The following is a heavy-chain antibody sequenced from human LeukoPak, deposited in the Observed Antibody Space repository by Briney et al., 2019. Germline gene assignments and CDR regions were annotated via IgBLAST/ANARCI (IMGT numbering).Heavy chain of an antibody. V-gene: IGHV4-59*01. J-gene: IGHJ5*02. CDR3: AREFVVDTAMVTANWFDP. CDR2: IYYSGST. D-gene: IGHD5-18*01. Sequence: SETLSLTCTVSGGSISSYYWSWIRQLPGKGLEWIGYIYYSGSTNYNPSLKSRVTISVDTSKNQFSLKLSSVTAADTAVYYCAREFVVDTAMVTANWFDPWGQGTLVTVSS. CDR1: GGSISSYY.